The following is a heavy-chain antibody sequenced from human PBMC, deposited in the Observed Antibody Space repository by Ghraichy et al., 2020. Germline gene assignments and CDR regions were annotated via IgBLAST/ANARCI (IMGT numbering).Heavy chain of an antibody. D-gene: IGHD2-15*01. CDR1: GGSVSSGSYY. J-gene: IGHJ6*02. Sequence: SETLSLTCTVSGGSVSSGSYYWSWIRQPPGKGLEWIGYIYYSGSTNYNPSLKSRVTISVDTSKNQFSLKLSSVTAADTAVYYCARDSAEAQGYCSGGSCYSYYYGMDVWGQGTTVTVSS. CDR3: ARDSAEAQGYCSGGSCYSYYYGMDV. CDR2: IYYSGST. V-gene: IGHV4-61*01.